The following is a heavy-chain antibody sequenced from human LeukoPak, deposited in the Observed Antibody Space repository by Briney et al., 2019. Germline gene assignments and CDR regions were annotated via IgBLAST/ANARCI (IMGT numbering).Heavy chain of an antibody. J-gene: IGHJ3*02. CDR1: GFTFSSYS. V-gene: IGHV3-48*04. Sequence: GSLRLSCAASGFTFSSYSMNWVRQAPGKGLEWISYISSSGYTIYYADSVKGRFTISRDNSKNTLYLQMNSLRAEDTAVYYCAKDLREYSSSPRNAFDIWGQGTIVTVSS. D-gene: IGHD6-6*01. CDR3: AKDLREYSSSPRNAFDI. CDR2: ISSSGYTI.